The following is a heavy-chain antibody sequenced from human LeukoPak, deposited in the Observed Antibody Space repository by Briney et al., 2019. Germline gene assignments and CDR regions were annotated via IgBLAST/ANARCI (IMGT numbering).Heavy chain of an antibody. CDR3: ARGLIRLLWFGELSPDAFDI. CDR1: GGSFSGYY. V-gene: IGHV4-34*01. D-gene: IGHD3-10*01. CDR2: INHSGST. J-gene: IGHJ3*02. Sequence: SETLSLTCAVYGGSFSGYYWSWIRQPPGKGLEWIGEINHSGSTNYNPSLKCRVTISVDTSKNQFSLKLSSVTAADTAVYYCARGLIRLLWFGELSPDAFDIWGQGTMVTVSS.